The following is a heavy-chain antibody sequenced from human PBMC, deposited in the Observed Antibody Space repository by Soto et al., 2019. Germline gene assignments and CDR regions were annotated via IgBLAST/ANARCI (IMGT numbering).Heavy chain of an antibody. D-gene: IGHD2-2*01. Sequence: GGSLRLSCAASGFTFINSAMSWVRQAPGKGLEWVSGISGDGSKTYYTDSVKGRFTISRDNSKNMLYLQMYSLRPEDTAVYYCARGSSDLIIVPGGDSWGQGNLVTVSS. V-gene: IGHV3-23*01. J-gene: IGHJ4*02. CDR1: GFTFINSA. CDR3: ARGSSDLIIVPGGDS. CDR2: ISGDGSKT.